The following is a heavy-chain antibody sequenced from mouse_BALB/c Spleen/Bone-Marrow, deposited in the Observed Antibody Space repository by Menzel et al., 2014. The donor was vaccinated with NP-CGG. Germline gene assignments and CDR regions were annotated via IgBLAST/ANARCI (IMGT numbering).Heavy chain of an antibody. J-gene: IGHJ3*01. V-gene: IGHV1-4*01. CDR1: GYTFTSYT. CDR2: INPSSGYT. CDR3: AREGYGNYAY. Sequence: QVHVKQSGAELARPGASVKMSCKASGYTFTSYTMHWVKQRPGQGLEWIGYINPSSGYTNYNQKFKDKATLTADKFSSTAYMQLSSLTSEDSAVYYCAREGYGNYAYWGQGTLVTVSA. D-gene: IGHD2-10*02.